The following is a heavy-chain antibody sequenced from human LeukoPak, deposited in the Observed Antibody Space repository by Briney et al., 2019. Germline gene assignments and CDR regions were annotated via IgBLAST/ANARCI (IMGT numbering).Heavy chain of an antibody. CDR1: GFTFNDHF. J-gene: IGHJ4*02. CDR2: IRNRANSYST. V-gene: IGHV3-72*01. Sequence: PGGSPRLSCAASGFTFNDHFMDWVRQSPGRGLEWVGRIRNRANSYSTEYAASVEGRFTVSRDDSRNSLYMQMNSLKTEDTAVYYCAREEKSGSYFLGPFDYWGRGILVTVSS. CDR3: AREEKSGSYFLGPFDY. D-gene: IGHD1-26*01.